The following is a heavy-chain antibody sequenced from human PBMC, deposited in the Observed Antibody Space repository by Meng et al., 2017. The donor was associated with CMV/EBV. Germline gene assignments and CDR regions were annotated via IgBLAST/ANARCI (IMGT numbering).Heavy chain of an antibody. J-gene: IGHJ4*02. D-gene: IGHD3-10*01. CDR3: ARGLRQRGLGY. CDR1: GGSISSSSYY. Sequence: SETLSLTCTVSGGSISSSSYYWGWIRQPPGKGLEWIGSIYYSGSTNYNPSLKSRVTISVDTSKNQFSLKLSSVTAADTAVYYCARGLRQRGLGYWGQGTLVTVSS. CDR2: IYYSGST. V-gene: IGHV4-39*07.